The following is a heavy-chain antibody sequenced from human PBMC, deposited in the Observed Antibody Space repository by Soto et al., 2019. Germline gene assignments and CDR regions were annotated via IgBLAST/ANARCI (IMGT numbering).Heavy chain of an antibody. J-gene: IGHJ4*02. CDR1: GFTFSTYS. V-gene: IGHV3-21*01. D-gene: IGHD6-19*01. Sequence: EVQLVESGGGLVKPGGSMRLSCAASGFTFSTYSMNWVRQAPGKGPEWVSYISSSGNYIYYSDSVKGRFSISRDYAKRSVSLQMNSLRAEDPAVYYCARHSLDGSGWSCAHWGQGTLVPVSS. CDR2: ISSSGNYI. CDR3: ARHSLDGSGWSCAH.